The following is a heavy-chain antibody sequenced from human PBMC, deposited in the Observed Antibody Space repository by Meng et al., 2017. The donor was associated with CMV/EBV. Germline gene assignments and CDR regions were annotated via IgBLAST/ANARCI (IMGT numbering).Heavy chain of an antibody. Sequence: GESLKISCAASGFTFSSYAMSWVRQAPGKGLEWVSAISGSGGSTYYADSVEGRFTISRDNSKNTLYLQMNSLRAEDTAVYYCAKRIVPAAILSVYYYGMDVWGQGTTVTVSS. D-gene: IGHD2-2*02. J-gene: IGHJ6*02. CDR3: AKRIVPAAILSVYYYGMDV. CDR2: ISGSGGST. V-gene: IGHV3-23*01. CDR1: GFTFSSYA.